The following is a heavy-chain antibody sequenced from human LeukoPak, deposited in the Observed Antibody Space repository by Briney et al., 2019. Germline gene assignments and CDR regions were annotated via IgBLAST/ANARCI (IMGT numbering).Heavy chain of an antibody. Sequence: PSETLSLTCAVYGGSFSGYYWSWLRQPPGKGLEWIGEINHSGSTNYNPSLKSRVTISVDTSKNQFSLKLSSVTAADTAVYYCASPKYCSSTSCRYSFDYWGQGTLVTVSS. CDR3: ASPKYCSSTSCRYSFDY. V-gene: IGHV4-34*01. CDR2: INHSGST. J-gene: IGHJ4*02. CDR1: GGSFSGYY. D-gene: IGHD2-2*01.